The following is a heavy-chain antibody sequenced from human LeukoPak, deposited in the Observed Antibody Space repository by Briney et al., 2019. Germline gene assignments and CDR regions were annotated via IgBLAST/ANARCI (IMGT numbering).Heavy chain of an antibody. Sequence: ASETLSLTCTVSGGSISPYYWSWIRQPPGKGLEWIGYAYYTGNTDYNPSLKSRVTISVDTSKNQFSLKLNSVTAADTAVYYCARQPHPRGYFDYWGQGTLVTVFS. CDR3: ARQPHPRGYFDY. CDR2: AYYTGNT. J-gene: IGHJ4*02. CDR1: GGSISPYY. D-gene: IGHD3-16*01. V-gene: IGHV4-59*12.